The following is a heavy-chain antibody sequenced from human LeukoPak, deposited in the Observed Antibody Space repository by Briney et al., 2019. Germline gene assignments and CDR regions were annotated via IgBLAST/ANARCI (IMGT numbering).Heavy chain of an antibody. D-gene: IGHD6-13*01. CDR1: GGSFSGYY. CDR3: ASGSSPLELNYYGMDV. CDR2: INHSGST. V-gene: IGHV4-34*01. Sequence: SETLSLTCAVYGGSFSGYYWSWIRHPPGKGLEWIGEINHSGSTNYNPSLKSRVTISVDTSKNQFSLKLSSVTAADTAVYYCASGSSPLELNYYGMDVWGQGTTVTVSS. J-gene: IGHJ6*02.